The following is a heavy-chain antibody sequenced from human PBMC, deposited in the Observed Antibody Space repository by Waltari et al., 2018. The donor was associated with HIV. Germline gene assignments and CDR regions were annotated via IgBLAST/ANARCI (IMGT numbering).Heavy chain of an antibody. CDR1: GGSSSPYY. CDR2: ITPSGRT. CDR3: GRGTQSAWELVGQ. V-gene: IGHV4-34*02. J-gene: IGHJ4*02. Sequence: QVQVQQWGARLLKPSETLSLTCGLYGGSSSPYYWTWVRQAPGRGLEWIGEITPSGRTNYSPSLKSRLSISLDTSKKSFLLTLNSVSAADSAVYYCGRGTQSAWELVGQWGQGALITVSS. D-gene: IGHD1-26*01.